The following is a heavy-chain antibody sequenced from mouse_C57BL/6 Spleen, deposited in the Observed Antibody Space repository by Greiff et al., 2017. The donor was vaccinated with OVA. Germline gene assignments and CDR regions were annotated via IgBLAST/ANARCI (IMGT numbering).Heavy chain of an antibody. CDR1: GYSITSGYY. D-gene: IGHD2-5*01. V-gene: IGHV3-6*01. CDR3: AREGSNYGFDY. Sequence: DVKLQESGPGLVKPSQSLSLTCSVTGYSITSGYYWNWIRQFPGNKLEWMGYISYDGSNNYNPSLKNRISITRDTSKNQFFLKLNSVTTEDTATYYCAREGSNYGFDYWGQGTTLTVSS. CDR2: ISYDGSN. J-gene: IGHJ2*01.